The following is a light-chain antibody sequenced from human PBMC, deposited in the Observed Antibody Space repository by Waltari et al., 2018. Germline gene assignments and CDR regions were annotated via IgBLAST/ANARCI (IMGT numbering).Light chain of an antibody. CDR2: GTS. CDR3: QQYDGEVVT. CDR1: QSVTSIS. J-gene: IGKJ4*01. V-gene: IGKV3-20*01. Sequence: CRASQSVTSISLTWYQQNLGQAPRLRIYGTSSRATGIPDRFSGSGSGTDFTLTISRLEPEDFAIYYCQQYDGEVVTFGGGTKVEI.